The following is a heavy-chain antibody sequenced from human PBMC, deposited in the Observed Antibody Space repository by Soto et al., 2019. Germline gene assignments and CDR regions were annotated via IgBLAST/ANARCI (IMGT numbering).Heavy chain of an antibody. D-gene: IGHD2-2*01. CDR2: IIPISGTA. CDR3: AGTQGSSTSLEVYYYYYYGMDD. Sequence: QVQLVQSGAAVKKPGSSVKVSCKASGGTFSSYAISWVRQAPGQGLEWMGGIIPISGTATYAQKFQGRVTNTADESTSTAYMELSSLRSEDTAVYSFAGTQGSSTSLEVYYYYYYGMDDWGKGTTVTVSS. J-gene: IGHJ6*04. V-gene: IGHV1-69*01. CDR1: GGTFSSYA.